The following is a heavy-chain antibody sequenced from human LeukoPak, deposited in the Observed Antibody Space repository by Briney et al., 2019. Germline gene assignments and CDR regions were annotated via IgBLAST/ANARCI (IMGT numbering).Heavy chain of an antibody. D-gene: IGHD4-23*01. Sequence: ASVKASCKVSGYSFSELSIHWVRQAPGKGLEWVGGFHPEEDKIVHPQKFQGRVTMTEDTVTDTAYMELSSLRSEDTAVYYCAIFGGNPLNWFSPWRQGSLVIVSS. CDR2: FHPEEDKI. V-gene: IGHV1-24*01. J-gene: IGHJ5*02. CDR3: AIFGGNPLNWFSP. CDR1: GYSFSELS.